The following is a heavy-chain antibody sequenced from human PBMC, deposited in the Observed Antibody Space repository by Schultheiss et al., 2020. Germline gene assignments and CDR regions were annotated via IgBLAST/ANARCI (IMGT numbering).Heavy chain of an antibody. V-gene: IGHV1-18*01. CDR1: GYTFTSYG. CDR3: ARARPSILGRQCYYYYGMDV. Sequence: ASVKVSGKASGYTFTSYGISWVRQAPGQGLEWMGWISAYNGNTNYAQKLQGRVTMTTDTSTSTAYMELRSLRSDDTAVYYCARARPSILGRQCYYYYGMDVWGQGTTVTVSS. J-gene: IGHJ6*02. D-gene: IGHD6-19*01. CDR2: ISAYNGNT.